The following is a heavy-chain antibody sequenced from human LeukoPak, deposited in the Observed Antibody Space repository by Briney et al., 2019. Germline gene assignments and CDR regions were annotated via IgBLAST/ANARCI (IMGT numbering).Heavy chain of an antibody. D-gene: IGHD2-2*01. CDR2: ISAYNGNT. V-gene: IGHV1-18*01. CDR3: ARETCSSTSCYLAAVSWFDP. Sequence: ASVKVSCKASGYTFTSYGISWVRQAPGQGLEWMGWISAYNGNTNYAQKLQGRVTMTTDTSTSTAYMELRSLRSDDTAVYYCARETCSSTSCYLAAVSWFDPWGQGTLVTVSS. CDR1: GYTFTSYG. J-gene: IGHJ5*02.